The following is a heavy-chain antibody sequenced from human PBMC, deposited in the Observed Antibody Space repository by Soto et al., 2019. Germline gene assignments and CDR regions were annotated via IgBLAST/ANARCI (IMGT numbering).Heavy chain of an antibody. CDR2: IYYSGST. Sequence: TLSLTCTVSGGSISSGDYYWSWIRQPPGKGLEWIGYIYYSGSTYCTPSLRSRVSISIDTSQNQFSLRLDSVTAADTAVYYCARGRPMLGAKTFFDYWGQGTRVTVSS. CDR3: ARGRPMLGAKTFFDY. V-gene: IGHV4-30-4*01. J-gene: IGHJ4*02. CDR1: GGSISSGDYY. D-gene: IGHD1-26*01.